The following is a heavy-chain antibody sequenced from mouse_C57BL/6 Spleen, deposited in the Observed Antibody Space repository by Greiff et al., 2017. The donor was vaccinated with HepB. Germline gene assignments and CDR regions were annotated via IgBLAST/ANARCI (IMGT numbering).Heavy chain of an antibody. V-gene: IGHV1-64*01. Sequence: VKLQQPGAELVKPGASVKLSCKASGYTFTSYWMHWVKQSPGQGLEWIGMIHPNSGSTNYNEKFKSKATLTVDKSSSTANMQLSSLTSEDSAVFYCARNWYYFDYWGQGTTLTVSA. CDR2: IHPNSGST. J-gene: IGHJ2*01. CDR1: GYTFTSYW. D-gene: IGHD4-1*01. CDR3: ARNWYYFDY.